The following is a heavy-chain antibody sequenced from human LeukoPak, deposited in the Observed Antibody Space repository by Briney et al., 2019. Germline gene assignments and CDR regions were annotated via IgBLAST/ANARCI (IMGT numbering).Heavy chain of an antibody. CDR2: INQDGSEK. CDR1: GFTFSNYW. D-gene: IGHD2-8*02. J-gene: IGHJ4*02. V-gene: IGHV3-7*01. Sequence: GGSLRLSCAASGFTFSNYWMTWVRQAPGKGLEWVANINQDGSEKYHVDSAQGRFTISRDNAKNSLYLQMNSLRVEDTAVYYCARSGPHDVQVKTRNFDYWGQGTLVIVSS. CDR3: ARSGPHDVQVKTRNFDY.